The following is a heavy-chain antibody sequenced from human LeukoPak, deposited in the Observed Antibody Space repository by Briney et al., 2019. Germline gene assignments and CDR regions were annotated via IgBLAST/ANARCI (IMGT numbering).Heavy chain of an antibody. Sequence: SETLSLTCTVSGGSISSYYWSWIRQPPGKGLEWIGYIYHSGSTNYNPSLKSRVTISVDTSKNQFSLKLSSVTAADTAVYYCARDGSSLFDYWGQGTLVTVSS. J-gene: IGHJ4*02. CDR3: ARDGSSLFDY. CDR2: IYHSGST. D-gene: IGHD6-13*01. V-gene: IGHV4-59*01. CDR1: GGSISSYY.